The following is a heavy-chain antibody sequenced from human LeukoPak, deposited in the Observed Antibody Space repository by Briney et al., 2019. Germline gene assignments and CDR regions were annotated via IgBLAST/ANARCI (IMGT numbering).Heavy chain of an antibody. D-gene: IGHD3-22*01. CDR3: ACLRTQSYDSSGYYYFDY. Sequence: GESLKISCKASGYTFISYWIAWVRQMPGKGPEWMGVIFPDDSDTRYSPSFQGQVTISADKSIGTAYLQWSSLKASDTAMYYCACLRTQSYDSSGYYYFDYWGQGTLVTVSS. CDR2: IFPDDSDT. J-gene: IGHJ4*02. CDR1: GYTFISYW. V-gene: IGHV5-51*01.